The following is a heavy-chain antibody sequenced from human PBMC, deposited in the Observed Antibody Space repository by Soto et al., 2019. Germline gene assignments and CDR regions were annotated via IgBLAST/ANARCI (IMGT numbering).Heavy chain of an antibody. CDR3: ASDTYGDNGQVLDY. D-gene: IGHD4-17*01. Sequence: EVQVVESGGGLVQPGGSLRLSCAGSGFTFGRHWMTWVRQAPGKGLEWVANIKEDGSEKYYVDSVKGRFTISRDNAKNSVYLQMNSLRDEDTALYYCASDTYGDNGQVLDYWGQGTLVTVSS. V-gene: IGHV3-7*01. CDR1: GFTFGRHW. J-gene: IGHJ4*02. CDR2: IKEDGSEK.